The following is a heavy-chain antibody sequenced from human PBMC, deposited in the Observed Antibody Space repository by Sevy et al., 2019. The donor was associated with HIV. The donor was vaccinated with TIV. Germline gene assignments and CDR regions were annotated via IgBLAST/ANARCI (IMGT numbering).Heavy chain of an antibody. Sequence: KQSQTLSLTCAVYGGSFSGYYWSWIRQPPGKGLEWIGEINHSGSTNYNPSLKSRVTISVDTSKNQFSLKLSSVTAADTAVYYCARPMTTVGGTGFDYWGQGTLVTVSS. CDR1: GGSFSGYY. J-gene: IGHJ4*02. D-gene: IGHD4-4*01. CDR3: ARPMTTVGGTGFDY. V-gene: IGHV4-34*01. CDR2: INHSGST.